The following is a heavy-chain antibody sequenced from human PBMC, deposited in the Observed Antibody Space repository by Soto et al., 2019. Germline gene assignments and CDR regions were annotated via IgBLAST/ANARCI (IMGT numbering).Heavy chain of an antibody. CDR3: ARSWARFGATGDYYYDMGV. CDR1: GASISSGDYY. V-gene: IGHV4-30-4*01. CDR2: IYYSGST. D-gene: IGHD2-21*01. J-gene: IGHJ6*02. Sequence: QVQLQESSPGLVKPSQILSLTCNVSGASISSGDYYWSWIRQPPGRGLEWIGYIYYSGSTYYNPSLKSRVTMALDTSKTQFSRNLSSVTDADTAVYFCARSWARFGATGDYYYDMGVWGQGTTVTVSS.